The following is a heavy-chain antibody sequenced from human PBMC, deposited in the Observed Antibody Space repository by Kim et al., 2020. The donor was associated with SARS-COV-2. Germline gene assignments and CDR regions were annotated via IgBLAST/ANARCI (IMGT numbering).Heavy chain of an antibody. V-gene: IGHV1-69*13. CDR2: IIPIFGTA. CDR1: GGTFSSYA. Sequence: SVKVSCKASGGTFSSYAISWVRQAPGQGLEWMGGIIPIFGTAIYAQKFQGRVTITADESTSTAYMELSSLRSEDTAVYYCARDLSDSSGWYVSAQFDYWGQGTLVTVSS. D-gene: IGHD6-19*01. CDR3: ARDLSDSSGWYVSAQFDY. J-gene: IGHJ4*02.